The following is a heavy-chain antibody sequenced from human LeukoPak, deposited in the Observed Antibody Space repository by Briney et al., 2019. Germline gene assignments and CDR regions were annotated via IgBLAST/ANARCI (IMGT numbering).Heavy chain of an antibody. CDR1: GGSISSSSYY. CDR2: IYYSGSP. CDR3: ARLNLPFDY. J-gene: IGHJ4*02. V-gene: IGHV4-39*01. Sequence: SETLSLTCTVSGGSISSSSYYWGWIRQPPGKGLEWIGSIYYSGSPYYNPSLKSRVTISVDTSKNQFSLKLSSVTAADTAVYYCARLNLPFDYWGQGTLVTVSS.